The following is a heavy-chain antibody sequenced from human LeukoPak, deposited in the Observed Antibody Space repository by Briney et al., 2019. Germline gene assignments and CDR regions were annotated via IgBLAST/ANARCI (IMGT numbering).Heavy chain of an antibody. Sequence: SVKVSCKASGGTFSSYAISWVRQAPGQGLEWVGGIIPILGTANYAQKFQGRVTITADKSTSTAYMELSSLRSEDTAVYYCARGYYDILTGYSNWGQGTLVTVSS. CDR2: IIPILGTA. CDR3: ARGYYDILTGYSN. CDR1: GGTFSSYA. J-gene: IGHJ4*02. D-gene: IGHD3-9*01. V-gene: IGHV1-69*06.